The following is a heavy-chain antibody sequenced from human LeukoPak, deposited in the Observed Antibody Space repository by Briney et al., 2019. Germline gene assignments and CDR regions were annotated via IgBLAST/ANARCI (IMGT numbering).Heavy chain of an antibody. CDR1: GGSISSSSYY. D-gene: IGHD3-22*01. CDR2: IYYSGST. J-gene: IGHJ4*02. CDR3: AREVGYYDSSGYLNFDY. Sequence: PSETLSLTCTVSGGSISSSSYYWGWIRQPPGKGLEWIGSIYYSGSTYYNPSLKSRVTISVDTSKNQFSLKLSSVTAADTAVYYCAREVGYYDSSGYLNFDYWGQGTLVTVSS. V-gene: IGHV4-39*07.